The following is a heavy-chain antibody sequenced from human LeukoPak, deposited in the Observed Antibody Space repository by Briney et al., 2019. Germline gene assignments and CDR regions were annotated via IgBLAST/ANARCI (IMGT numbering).Heavy chain of an antibody. D-gene: IGHD3-22*01. CDR3: ARVHYYDSSGYPNWYFDL. CDR1: GFTFDDYG. V-gene: IGHV3-20*04. CDR2: IDWNGGST. J-gene: IGHJ2*01. Sequence: GGSLRLSCAASGFTFDDYGMSWVRQAPGKGLEWVSGIDWNGGSTGYADSVKGRFTISRDNAKNSLYLQMNSLRAEDTALYYCARVHYYDSSGYPNWYFDLWGRGTLVTVSS.